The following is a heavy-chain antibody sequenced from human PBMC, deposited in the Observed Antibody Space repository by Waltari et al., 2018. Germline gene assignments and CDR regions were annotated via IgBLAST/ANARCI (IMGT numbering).Heavy chain of an antibody. CDR2: INHSGST. Sequence: ETLSLTCAVYGGSFSGYYWSWIRQPPGKGLEWIGEINHSGSTNYNPSLKSRVTISVDTSKNQFSLKLSSVTAADTAVYYCARGARWFDPWGQGTLVTVSS. V-gene: IGHV4-34*01. CDR3: ARGARWFDP. J-gene: IGHJ5*02. CDR1: GGSFSGYY.